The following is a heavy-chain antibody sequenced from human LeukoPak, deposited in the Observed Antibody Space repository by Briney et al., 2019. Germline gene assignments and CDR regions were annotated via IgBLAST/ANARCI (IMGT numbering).Heavy chain of an antibody. V-gene: IGHV4-59*01. CDR1: GGSISSYY. J-gene: IGHJ3*02. CDR3: AGDLFGYSSGWNNAFYI. Sequence: SETLSLTCTVSGGSISSYYWSWIRQPPGKGLEWIGYIYYSGSTNYNPSLKSRVIISVDTSKNQISLKLSSVTAADTAVYYCAGDLFGYSSGWNNAFYIWGQGTLVTVSS. D-gene: IGHD6-19*01. CDR2: IYYSGST.